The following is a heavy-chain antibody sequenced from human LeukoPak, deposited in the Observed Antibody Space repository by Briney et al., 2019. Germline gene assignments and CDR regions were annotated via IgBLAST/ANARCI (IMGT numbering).Heavy chain of an antibody. V-gene: IGHV3-23*01. J-gene: IGHJ4*02. CDR2: FSGSGNNT. Sequence: GGSLRLSCAASGFTFSNYALNWVRQAPGKGLEWVSGFSGSGNNTYYADSVKGRFTISRDTSKNTLYLQMSSLRAEDTAVYYCAKDGGLWVSAHWGDSWGRGTLVTVSS. D-gene: IGHD7-27*01. CDR1: GFTFSNYA. CDR3: AKDGGLWVSAHWGDS.